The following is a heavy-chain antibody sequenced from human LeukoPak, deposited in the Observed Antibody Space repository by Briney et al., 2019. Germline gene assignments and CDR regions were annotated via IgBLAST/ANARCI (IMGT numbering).Heavy chain of an antibody. CDR1: GFTFSSYA. J-gene: IGHJ4*02. CDR3: ASRAGAYSHPYDY. CDR2: IYSDNT. D-gene: IGHD4/OR15-4a*01. Sequence: GGSLRLSCAASGFTFSSYAMSWVRQAPGKGLEWVSFIYSDNTHYSYSVKGRFTISRYNSKNTLYLQMTSLRAEDTAVYYCASRAGAYSHPYDYWGQGTLVTVSS. V-gene: IGHV3-23*03.